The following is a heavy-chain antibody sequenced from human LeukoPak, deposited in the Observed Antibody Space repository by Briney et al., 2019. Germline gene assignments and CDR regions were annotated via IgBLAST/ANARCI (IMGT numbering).Heavy chain of an antibody. CDR1: GGSISSYY. CDR2: IYYSGST. CDR3: ARARRYYDSSGYYPKAYYYGMDV. J-gene: IGHJ6*02. Sequence: PSETLSLTCTVSGGSISSYYWSWVRQPPGKGLEWIGYIYYSGSTNYNPSLKSRVTISVDTSKNQFSLKLSSVTAADTAVYYCARARRYYDSSGYYPKAYYYGMDVRGQGTTVTVSS. V-gene: IGHV4-59*01. D-gene: IGHD3-22*01.